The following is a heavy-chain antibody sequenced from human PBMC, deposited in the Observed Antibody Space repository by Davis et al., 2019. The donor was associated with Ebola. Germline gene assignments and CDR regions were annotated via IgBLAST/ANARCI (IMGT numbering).Heavy chain of an antibody. D-gene: IGHD3-22*01. CDR3: ARGVHYYDSSGYPLTPEEY. CDR2: INHSGST. CDR1: GGSFSGYY. J-gene: IGHJ4*02. V-gene: IGHV4-34*01. Sequence: MPGGSLRLSCAVYGGSFSGYYWSWIRQPPGKGLEWIGEINHSGSTNYNPSLKSRVTISVDTSKNQFSLKLSSVTAADTAVYYCARGVHYYDSSGYPLTPEEYWGQGTLVTVSS.